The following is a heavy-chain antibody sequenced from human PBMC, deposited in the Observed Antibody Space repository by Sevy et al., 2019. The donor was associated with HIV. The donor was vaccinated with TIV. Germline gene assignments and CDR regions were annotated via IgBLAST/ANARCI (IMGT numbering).Heavy chain of an antibody. J-gene: IGHJ4*02. CDR3: ARAQNRDGGAVNY. D-gene: IGHD3-16*01. V-gene: IGHV1-2*06. CDR2: INPISGGT. Sequence: ASVKVSCKASGYTFTEYYVHWVRQAPGQGLEWMGRINPISGGTNYAQKFQGRVTMTRDTSISTAYMELSSLRSDDTAVYYCARAQNRDGGAVNYWGQGTLVTVSS. CDR1: GYTFTEYY.